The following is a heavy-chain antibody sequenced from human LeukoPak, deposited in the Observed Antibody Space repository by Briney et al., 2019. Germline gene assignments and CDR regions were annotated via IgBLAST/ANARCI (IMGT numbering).Heavy chain of an antibody. CDR3: ARDRAANQDWVEFDP. V-gene: IGHV3-66*03. J-gene: IGHJ5*02. CDR1: GFRDSDYY. CDR2: IRDSGEA. D-gene: IGHD3/OR15-3a*01. Sequence: GGSLRLFCAVSGFRDSDYYMSWVRQAPGKGREWVGLIRDSGEAFYADFARGRFAISRDESENTLYLQMNSLRVEDTAVYFCARDRAANQDWVEFDPWGQGTPVIVSS.